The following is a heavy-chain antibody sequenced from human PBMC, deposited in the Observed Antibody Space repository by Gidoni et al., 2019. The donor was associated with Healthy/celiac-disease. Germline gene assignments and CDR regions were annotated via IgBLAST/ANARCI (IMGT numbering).Heavy chain of an antibody. D-gene: IGHD3-10*01. CDR2: ISYDGSNK. V-gene: IGHV3-30*04. CDR3: ARDKMGTMVRGVRSGWFDP. Sequence: QVQLLESGGGVVQPGRSLRLSCAAYGVAFSSSAMHWVRQAPGKGLEWVAVISYDGSNKYYADSVKGRFTISRDNSKNTLYLQMNSLRAEDTAVYYCARDKMGTMVRGVRSGWFDPWGQGTLVTVSS. J-gene: IGHJ5*02. CDR1: GVAFSSSA.